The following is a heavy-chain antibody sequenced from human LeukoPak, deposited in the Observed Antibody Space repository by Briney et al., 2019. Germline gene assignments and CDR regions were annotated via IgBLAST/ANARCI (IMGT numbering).Heavy chain of an antibody. D-gene: IGHD3-10*01. CDR2: ISSSGSTI. J-gene: IGHJ6*03. V-gene: IGHV3-48*01. CDR1: GFTFNSYS. CDR3: ARDQGFGLHMDV. Sequence: PGGSLRLSCAASGFTFNSYSMNWVRQAPGKGLEWVSFISSSGSTIYYADSVKGRFTISRDNAKNSPYLQMNSLRAEDTAVYYCARDQGFGLHMDVWGKGTTVTISS.